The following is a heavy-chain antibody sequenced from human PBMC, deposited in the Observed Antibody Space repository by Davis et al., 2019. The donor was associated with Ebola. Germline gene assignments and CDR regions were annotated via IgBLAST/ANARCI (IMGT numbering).Heavy chain of an antibody. Sequence: PGGSLRLSCAASGFVFSSYVMSWVRRAPGKGLEWVSTFGTSGDTYYADSVKGRFTISRDNSKNTLYLQMNGLRVDDTAIYYCAKDTSNIWFDIWGQGTMVTVSS. CDR3: AKDTSNIWFDI. D-gene: IGHD1-26*01. CDR2: FGTSGDT. V-gene: IGHV3-23*01. J-gene: IGHJ3*02. CDR1: GFVFSSYV.